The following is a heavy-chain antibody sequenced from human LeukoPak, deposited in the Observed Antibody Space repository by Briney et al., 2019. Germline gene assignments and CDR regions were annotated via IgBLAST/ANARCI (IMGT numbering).Heavy chain of an antibody. V-gene: IGHV3-66*01. D-gene: IGHD2/OR15-2a*01. CDR2: IYSGGST. Sequence: GGSLRLSCAASGFTVSNNFMSSVRQAPGKGLEWVSVIYSGGSTYYADSVKGRFTISRDNSKNTLYLQMHSLRAEDTAVYYCARDSPQNTVIDYWGQGTLVTVSS. J-gene: IGHJ4*02. CDR1: GFTVSNNF. CDR3: ARDSPQNTVIDY.